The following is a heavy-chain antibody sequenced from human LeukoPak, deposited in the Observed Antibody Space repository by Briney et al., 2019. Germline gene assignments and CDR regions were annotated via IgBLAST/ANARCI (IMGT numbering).Heavy chain of an antibody. CDR3: ATPVGLQHRGDY. V-gene: IGHV3-21*05. Sequence: SGGSLRLSCGASRLTLSTYTMNWVRQAPGKGLEWVSHIAGRSDSIYYADSVKGRFTISRDKAKNSLHLQMNSLRAEDTAVYYCATPVGLQHRGDYWGQGTLVTVSS. CDR2: IAGRSDSI. J-gene: IGHJ4*02. CDR1: RLTLSTYT. D-gene: IGHD1-1*01.